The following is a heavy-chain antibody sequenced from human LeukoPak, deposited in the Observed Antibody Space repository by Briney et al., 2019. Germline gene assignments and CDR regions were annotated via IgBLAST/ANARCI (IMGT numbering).Heavy chain of an antibody. D-gene: IGHD3-22*01. CDR2: ISAYNGNT. CDR3: ARVRYYYDSSDGAFDI. V-gene: IGHV1-18*01. CDR1: GYTFTSYG. J-gene: IGHJ3*02. Sequence: ASVTVSCKASGYTFTSYGISWVRQAPGQGLEWMGWISAYNGNTNYAQKLQGRVTMTTDTSTSTAYMELRSLRSDDTAVYYCARVRYYYDSSDGAFDIWGQGTMVTVSS.